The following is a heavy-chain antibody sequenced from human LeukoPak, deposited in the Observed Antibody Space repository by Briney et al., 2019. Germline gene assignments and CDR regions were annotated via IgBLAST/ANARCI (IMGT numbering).Heavy chain of an antibody. D-gene: IGHD1-26*01. Sequence: GSLRLSCAASGFTFSSNWMHWVRQAPGKGLVWVSRIDEDGSTTNYADSVKGRSTIFRDNAKNTLYLQMNSLRAEDTAVYYCVRDLGGRSGHWGQGTLVTVSS. CDR3: VRDLGGRSGH. CDR2: IDEDGSTT. CDR1: GFTFSSNW. V-gene: IGHV3-74*01. J-gene: IGHJ4*02.